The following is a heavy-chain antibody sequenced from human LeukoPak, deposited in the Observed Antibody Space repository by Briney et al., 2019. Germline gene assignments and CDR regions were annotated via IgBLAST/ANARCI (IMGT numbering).Heavy chain of an antibody. V-gene: IGHV3-48*03. J-gene: IGHJ4*02. CDR1: GFTFSSHE. D-gene: IGHD1-26*01. CDR3: ARGVTNIVGVRFPFDH. Sequence: GGSLRLSCAASGFTFSSHEMTWVRQAPGKGLEWVSYISSSGSTIYYADSVKGRFTISRDNAKNSLYLQMNSLRAEDTAVYYCARGVTNIVGVRFPFDHWGQGKLVTASS. CDR2: ISSSGSTI.